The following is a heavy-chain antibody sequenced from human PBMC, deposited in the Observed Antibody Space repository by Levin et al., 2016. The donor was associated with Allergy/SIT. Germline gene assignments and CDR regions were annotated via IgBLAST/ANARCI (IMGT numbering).Heavy chain of an antibody. Sequence: ASVKVSCKASGYTFTSYGISWVRQAPGQGLEWMGWISAYNGNTNYAQKLQGRVTMTTDTSTSTAYMELRSLRSDDTAVYYCARDLAGAITTSRYYYYYGTDVWGQGTTVTVSS. J-gene: IGHJ6*02. D-gene: IGHD1-26*01. V-gene: IGHV1-18*01. CDR2: ISAYNGNT. CDR3: ARDLAGAITTSRYYYYYGTDV. CDR1: GYTFTSYG.